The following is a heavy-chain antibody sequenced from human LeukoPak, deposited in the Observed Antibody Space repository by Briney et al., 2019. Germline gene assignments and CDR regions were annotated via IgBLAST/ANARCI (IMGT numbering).Heavy chain of an antibody. CDR1: GFTFSSYW. D-gene: IGHD6-13*01. J-gene: IGHJ6*02. Sequence: PWGSLRLSCAASGFTFSSYWMHWVRQAPGKGLVWVSRINSDGSSTSYAESVKGGFTISRDNAKNTLYLQMNSLRAEDTAVYYCARVRAAAGTRYLGYYYGMDVWGQGITVTVSS. CDR3: ARVRAAAGTRYLGYYYGMDV. CDR2: INSDGSST. V-gene: IGHV3-74*01.